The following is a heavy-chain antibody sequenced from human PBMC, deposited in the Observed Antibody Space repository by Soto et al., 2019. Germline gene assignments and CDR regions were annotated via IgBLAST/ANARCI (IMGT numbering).Heavy chain of an antibody. J-gene: IGHJ4*01. CDR3: ASDSGYGPGNSVNHYLDY. D-gene: IGHD3-10*01. CDR2: IKRDASEK. CDR1: GCTFGNYW. V-gene: IGHV3-7*01. Sequence: GGTLRLSCAACGCTFGNYWMSWVRQAPGKGLEWLATIKRDASEKKYVDSVKGRFTMCRDNAKNSLYLQMDSLRAEDTAVYYCASDSGYGPGNSVNHYLDYWRRGTLVTVSS.